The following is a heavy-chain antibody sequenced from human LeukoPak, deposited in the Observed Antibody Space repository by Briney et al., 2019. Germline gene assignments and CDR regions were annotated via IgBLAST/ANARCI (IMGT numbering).Heavy chain of an antibody. CDR1: GGSISSSSYY. Sequence: SETLSLTCTVSGGSISSSSYYWGWVRQPPGKGLEWIGSIYYSGSTYYNPSLKSRVTISVDTSKNQFSLKPSSVTAADTAVYYCAAQDPYGDYYFDYWGQGTLVTVSS. CDR2: IYYSGST. J-gene: IGHJ4*02. V-gene: IGHV4-39*01. D-gene: IGHD4-17*01. CDR3: AAQDPYGDYYFDY.